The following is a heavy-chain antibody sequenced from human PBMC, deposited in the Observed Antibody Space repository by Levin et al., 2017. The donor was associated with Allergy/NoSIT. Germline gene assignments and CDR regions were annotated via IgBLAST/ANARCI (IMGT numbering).Heavy chain of an antibody. CDR1: GFTFSNYD. V-gene: IGHV3-13*01. J-gene: IGHJ6*02. Sequence: GGSLRLSCAASGFTFSNYDMHWVRQGTGKGLEWVSVIGPAGDTYYPGSVRGRFTISRENAKKSLYLQMNSLRAGDTAVYYCARGRAGTTNMDVWGQGTTVTVSS. CDR3: ARGRAGTTNMDV. CDR2: IGPAGDT. D-gene: IGHD1-7*01.